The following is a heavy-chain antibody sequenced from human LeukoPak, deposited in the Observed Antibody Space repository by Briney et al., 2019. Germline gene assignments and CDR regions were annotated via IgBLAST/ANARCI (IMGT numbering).Heavy chain of an antibody. J-gene: IGHJ3*02. CDR2: INPNSGGT. V-gene: IGHV1-2*06. D-gene: IGHD3-22*01. CDR1: GYTFTGYY. Sequence: ASVKVSCKASGYTFTGYYMHWVRQAPGQGLEWMGRINPNSGGTNYAQKFQGRVTMTRDTSISTAYMELSRLRSDDTAVYYCARDWDYYDSSGYYSEAFDIWGQGTMVTVSS. CDR3: ARDWDYYDSSGYYSEAFDI.